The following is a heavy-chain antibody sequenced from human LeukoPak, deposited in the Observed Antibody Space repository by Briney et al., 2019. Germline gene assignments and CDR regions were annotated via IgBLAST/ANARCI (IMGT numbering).Heavy chain of an antibody. CDR3: AKGYSSGWSDAFDI. J-gene: IGHJ3*02. Sequence: PGGSLRLSCAASGFTFSSYWRSWVRQAPGKGLEWVANIKQDGSEKYYVDSVKGRFTISRDNAKNSRYLQMNSLRAEDTAVYYCAKGYSSGWSDAFDIWGQGTMVTVSS. CDR2: IKQDGSEK. D-gene: IGHD6-19*01. V-gene: IGHV3-7*01. CDR1: GFTFSSYW.